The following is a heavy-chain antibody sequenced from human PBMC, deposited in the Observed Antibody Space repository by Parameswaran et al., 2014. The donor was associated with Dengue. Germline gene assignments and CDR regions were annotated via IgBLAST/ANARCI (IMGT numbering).Heavy chain of an antibody. V-gene: IGHV1-3*01. J-gene: IGHJ4*02. D-gene: IGHD3-3*01. Sequence: WVRQAPGQRLEWMGWINAGNGNTKYSQKFQGRVTITRDTSASTAYMELSSLRSEDTAVYYCARDRWYDFWSGYYPHFDYWGQGTRSPSPQ. CDR3: ARDRWYDFWSGYYPHFDY. CDR2: INAGNGNT.